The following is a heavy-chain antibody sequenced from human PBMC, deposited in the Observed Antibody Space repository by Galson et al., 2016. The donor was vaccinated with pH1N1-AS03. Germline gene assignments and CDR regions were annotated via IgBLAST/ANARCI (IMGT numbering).Heavy chain of an antibody. CDR3: ANAHGSGTMGPHDYCYGMDV. D-gene: IGHD3-10*01. J-gene: IGHJ6*02. CDR1: GFTFKNYA. V-gene: IGHV3-30*02. CDR2: IESDGSKT. Sequence: SLRLSCAASGFTFKNYAMTWVRQAPGRGLEWVAFIESDGSKTLYSDSLKGRFSISRDNSKNRLFLQMNSLRSEDTAVYYCANAHGSGTMGPHDYCYGMDVWGQGTTVILSS.